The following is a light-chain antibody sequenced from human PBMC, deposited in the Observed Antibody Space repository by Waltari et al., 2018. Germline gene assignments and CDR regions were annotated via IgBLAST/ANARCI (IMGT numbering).Light chain of an antibody. CDR1: SSDVGGYNY. V-gene: IGLV2-11*01. CDR2: DFT. CDR3: CSYAGSITFWV. Sequence: QSALTQPRSVSGSPGPSVTISCPGTSSDVGGYNYVSGYQHHPGKAPKPIIYDFTKRPSGVPYRFSASKSDNTASLTISGLQAEDEADYYCCSYAGSITFWVFGGGTKLTVL. J-gene: IGLJ3*02.